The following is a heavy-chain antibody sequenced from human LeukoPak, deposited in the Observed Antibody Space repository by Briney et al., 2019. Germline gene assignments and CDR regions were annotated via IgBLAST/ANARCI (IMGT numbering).Heavy chain of an antibody. J-gene: IGHJ4*02. Sequence: TGGCLRLSCAASRFTLSTYWMSWVRQAPGKGLEWVAHIKQDGSQEYYVDSVKGRFTISRDSAKNSLYLRMNSLRAEDTAVYYCARGVPYDSWSGPHYSDYWGQGTLVTVSS. V-gene: IGHV3-7*01. CDR3: ARGVPYDSWSGPHYSDY. CDR1: RFTLSTYW. D-gene: IGHD3-3*01. CDR2: IKQDGSQE.